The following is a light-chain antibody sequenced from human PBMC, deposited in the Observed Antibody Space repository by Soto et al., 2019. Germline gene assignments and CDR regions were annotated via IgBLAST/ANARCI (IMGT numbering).Light chain of an antibody. V-gene: IGLV2-14*01. CDR1: SSDVGGYNY. CDR3: SSYTSSSTLE. J-gene: IGLJ3*02. Sequence: QSALTQPASVSGSPGQSITISCTGTSSDVGGYNYVSWYQQHPGKAPKLMIYEVSNRPSGVSNRFSGSKSGNTASLTISGLQAEYEADYYCSSYTSSSTLEFGGGTKVTVL. CDR2: EVS.